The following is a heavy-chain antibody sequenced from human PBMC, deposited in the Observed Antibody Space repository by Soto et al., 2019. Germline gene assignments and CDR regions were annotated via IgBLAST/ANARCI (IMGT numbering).Heavy chain of an antibody. CDR2: IYTSGST. V-gene: IGHV4-4*07. CDR3: ARQRRGVYWFAP. Sequence: SETLSLTCPVTGGSIRRYYWRWIRQPAGKGLEWIGRIYTSGSTNYNPSLKSRITVSRDTSTNQFSLNLTSVTAADTALYYCARQRRGVYWFAPWGQGTPVNVSS. CDR1: GGSIRRYY. J-gene: IGHJ5*02.